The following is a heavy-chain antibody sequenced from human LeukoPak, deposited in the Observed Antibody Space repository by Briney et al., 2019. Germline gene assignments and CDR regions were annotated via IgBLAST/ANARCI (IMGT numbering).Heavy chain of an antibody. J-gene: IGHJ4*02. D-gene: IGHD3-22*01. CDR3: ATPGGYYDSSGYFKDY. Sequence: PSETLSLTCTVSGVSISSSSYYWGWIRQPPGKGLEWIGSIYYSGSTYYNPSLKSRVTISVDTSKNQFSLKLSSVTAADTAVYYCATPGGYYDSSGYFKDYWGQGTLVTVSS. CDR1: GVSISSSSYY. CDR2: IYYSGST. V-gene: IGHV4-39*01.